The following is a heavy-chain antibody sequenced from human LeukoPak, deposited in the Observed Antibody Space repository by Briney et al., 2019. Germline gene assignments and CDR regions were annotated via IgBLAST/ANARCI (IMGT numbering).Heavy chain of an antibody. V-gene: IGHV4-34*01. J-gene: IGHJ4*02. CDR1: GGSFSGYY. CDR3: ARGHHSFTDY. CDR2: INHSGST. D-gene: IGHD2/OR15-2a*01. Sequence: SETLSLTCAVYGGSFSGYYWSWIRQPPGKGLEWIGEINHSGSTNYNPSLKSRVTISVDTSKNQFSLKLSSVTAADTAVYYCARGHHSFTDYWGQGTLATVSS.